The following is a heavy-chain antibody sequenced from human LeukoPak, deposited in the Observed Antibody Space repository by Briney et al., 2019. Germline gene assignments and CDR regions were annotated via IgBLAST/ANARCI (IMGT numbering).Heavy chain of an antibody. J-gene: IGHJ5*02. D-gene: IGHD2-2*01. Sequence: PSETLSLTCTVSGGSISSSRYYWGWIRQPPGKGLEWIGSIHYSGSTYYNPSLKSRVTISVDTSKNQFSLKLSSVTAADTAVYYCARLSPAAMVRWLDPWGQGTLVTVSS. V-gene: IGHV4-39*07. CDR2: IHYSGST. CDR3: ARLSPAAMVRWLDP. CDR1: GGSISSSRYY.